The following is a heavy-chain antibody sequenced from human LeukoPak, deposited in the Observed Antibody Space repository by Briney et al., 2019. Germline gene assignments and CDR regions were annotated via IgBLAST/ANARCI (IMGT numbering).Heavy chain of an antibody. Sequence: SETLSLTCAVSGGSISSSNWWSWVRQPPGKGLEWIGEIYHSGSTNYNPSLKSRVTISVDKSKNQFSLKLSSVTAADTAVYYCARDGANDYGDYGTFDPWGQGTLVTVSS. J-gene: IGHJ5*02. CDR3: ARDGANDYGDYGTFDP. CDR1: GGSISSSNW. D-gene: IGHD4-17*01. CDR2: IYHSGST. V-gene: IGHV4-4*02.